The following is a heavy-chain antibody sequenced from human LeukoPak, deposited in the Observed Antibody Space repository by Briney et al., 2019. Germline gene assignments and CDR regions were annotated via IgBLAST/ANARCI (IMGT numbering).Heavy chain of an antibody. CDR1: GYPFNNYD. D-gene: IGHD6-13*01. J-gene: IGHJ5*02. V-gene: IGHV1-8*01. CDR3: ARDPSYSSSYHNWFDP. CDR2: MNPHSGKT. Sequence: ASVKVSCKASGYPFNNYDINWVRQATGQGLEWMGWMNPHSGKTGYAQNLQVRVTMTTDTSTSTAYMELRSLRSDDTAVYYCARDPSYSSSYHNWFDPWGQGTLVTVSS.